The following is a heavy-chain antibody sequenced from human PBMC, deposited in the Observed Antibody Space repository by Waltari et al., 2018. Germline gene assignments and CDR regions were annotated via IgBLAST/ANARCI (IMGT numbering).Heavy chain of an antibody. CDR1: GGTFSSYA. J-gene: IGHJ6*02. D-gene: IGHD2-8*02. CDR2: MNPNSGNT. CDR3: ARFPRGTVGMDV. Sequence: QVQLVQSGAEVKKPGSSVKVSCKASGGTFSSYAISWVRQATGQGLEWMGWMNPNSGNTGYAQKFQGRVTITRNTSISTAYMELSSLRSEDTAVYYCARFPRGTVGMDVWGQGTTVTVSS. V-gene: IGHV1-8*03.